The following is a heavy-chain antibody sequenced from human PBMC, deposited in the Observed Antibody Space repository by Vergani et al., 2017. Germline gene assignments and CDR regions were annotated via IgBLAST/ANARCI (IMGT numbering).Heavy chain of an antibody. J-gene: IGHJ3*02. D-gene: IGHD3-10*01. V-gene: IGHV3-30*04. CDR1: GFTFSSYA. Sequence: QVQLVESGGGVVQPGRSLRLSCAASGFTFSSYAMHWVRQAPGKGLEWVAVISYDGSNKYYADSVKGRFTISRDNSKNTLYLQMNSLRAEDTAVYYCARKHITEDAFDIWGQGTMVTVSS. CDR2: ISYDGSNK. CDR3: ARKHITEDAFDI.